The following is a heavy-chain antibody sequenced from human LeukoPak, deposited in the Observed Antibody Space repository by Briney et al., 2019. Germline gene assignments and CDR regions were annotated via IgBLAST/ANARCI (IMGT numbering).Heavy chain of an antibody. CDR2: ISAYNGNT. J-gene: IGHJ6*03. D-gene: IGHD6-13*01. V-gene: IGHV1-18*01. CDR1: GYTFTSYG. CDR3: ARGSITARPRVFYYYYMDV. Sequence: ASVKVSCKASGYTFTSYGISWVRQAPGQGLEWMGWISAYNGNTNYAQKLQGRVTMTADTSTSTAYMELMSLRSDDTAVYYCARGSITARPRVFYYYYMDVWGKGTTVTVSS.